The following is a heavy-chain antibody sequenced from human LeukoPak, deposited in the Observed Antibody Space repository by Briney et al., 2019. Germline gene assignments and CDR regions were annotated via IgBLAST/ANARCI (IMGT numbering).Heavy chain of an antibody. V-gene: IGHV1-2*02. J-gene: IGHJ4*02. CDR2: INPNSGGT. D-gene: IGHD2-2*01. Sequence: ASVKVSCTASGYTFTGYYMHWVRRAPGQGLEWMGWINPNSGGTNYAQKFQGRVTMTRDTSISTAYMELSRLRSDDTAVYYCARDLGCQLLYFGYWGQGTLVTVSS. CDR3: ARDLGCQLLYFGY. CDR1: GYTFTGYY.